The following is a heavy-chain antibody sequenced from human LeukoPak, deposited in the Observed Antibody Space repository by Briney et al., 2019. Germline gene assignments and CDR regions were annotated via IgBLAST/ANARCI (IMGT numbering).Heavy chain of an antibody. CDR1: GFTFSSYS. V-gene: IGHV3-21*01. CDR2: ISSSSSYI. CDR3: ARVPTMIVVVDDY. Sequence: PGGSLRLSCAASGFTFSSYSMNWVRQAPGKGLEWVSSISSSSSYIYYADSVKGRFTISRDNAKNSLYLQMNSLRAEDTAVYYCARVPTMIVVVDDYWGQGTLVTVSS. D-gene: IGHD3-22*01. J-gene: IGHJ4*02.